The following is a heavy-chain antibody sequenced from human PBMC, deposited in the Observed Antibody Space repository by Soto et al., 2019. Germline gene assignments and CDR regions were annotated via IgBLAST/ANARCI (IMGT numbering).Heavy chain of an antibody. J-gene: IGHJ3*02. CDR1: EFIISSYE. CDR2: ISSSGSHI. D-gene: IGHD6-13*01. V-gene: IGHV3-21*01. Sequence: EVQVVESGGGLVKPGGSLRLSCAASEFIISSYEMNWVRQAPGKGLQWVSAISSSGSHIYYADSVKGRFTISRDNAKNSLYLQMNSLRAEDTAVYYCAREVKSAGGPDGFDIWGQGTMVTVSS. CDR3: AREVKSAGGPDGFDI.